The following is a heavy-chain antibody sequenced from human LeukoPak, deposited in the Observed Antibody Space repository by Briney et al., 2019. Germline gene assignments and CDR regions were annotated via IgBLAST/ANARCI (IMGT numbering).Heavy chain of an antibody. D-gene: IGHD3-3*01. CDR3: ARTIFFHDRGAHWFDP. J-gene: IGHJ5*02. Sequence: PSETLSLTCTISGDSISSAYYWGWIRQPPGQGLEWIGSMYHSGITYYNPSLKSQVTFSVDTSKNQFSLRLTSVTAADTAVYYCARTIFFHDRGAHWFDPWGQGTLVTVSS. CDR2: MYHSGIT. V-gene: IGHV4-38-2*02. CDR1: GDSISSAYY.